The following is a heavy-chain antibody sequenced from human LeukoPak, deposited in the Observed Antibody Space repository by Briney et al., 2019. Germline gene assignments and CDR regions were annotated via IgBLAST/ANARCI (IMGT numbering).Heavy chain of an antibody. J-gene: IGHJ6*04. Sequence: PGRSLRLSCAASGFTFDDYAMHWVRQAPGKGLEWVSGISWNSGSIGYEDSVKGRFTISRDNAKNSLYLQMNSLRAEDTALYYCAKESYQLFSLNVWGKGTTVTVSS. CDR3: AKESYQLFSLNV. V-gene: IGHV3-9*01. CDR2: ISWNSGSI. D-gene: IGHD2-2*01. CDR1: GFTFDDYA.